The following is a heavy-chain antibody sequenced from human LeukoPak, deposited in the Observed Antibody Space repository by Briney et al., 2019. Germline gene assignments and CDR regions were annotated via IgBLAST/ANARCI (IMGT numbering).Heavy chain of an antibody. Sequence: ASVKVSCKASGYIFTDYAIQWVRQAPGQGLEWMGWINAGNGKTKYSQKFQGRVTITRDTSAGTAYMELSGLRSDDTAVYYCARARWTSTVTTYYLDFWGQGTLVTVSS. J-gene: IGHJ4*02. CDR3: ARARWTSTVTTYYLDF. CDR2: INAGNGKT. V-gene: IGHV1-3*01. CDR1: GYIFTDYA. D-gene: IGHD4-17*01.